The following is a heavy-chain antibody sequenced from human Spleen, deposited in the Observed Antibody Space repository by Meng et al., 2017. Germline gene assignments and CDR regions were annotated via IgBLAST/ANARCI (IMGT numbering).Heavy chain of an antibody. J-gene: IGHJ4*02. CDR3: VGSDSGYDLVY. V-gene: IGHV1-69*13. D-gene: IGHD5-12*01. Sequence: SVKVSCKASGYTFTSYYMHWVRQAPGQGLEWMGGIIPIFGTANYAQKFQGRVTITADESMSTAYMELSSLRSEDTAVYYCVGSDSGYDLVYWGQGTLVTVSS. CDR1: GYTFTSYY. CDR2: IIPIFGTA.